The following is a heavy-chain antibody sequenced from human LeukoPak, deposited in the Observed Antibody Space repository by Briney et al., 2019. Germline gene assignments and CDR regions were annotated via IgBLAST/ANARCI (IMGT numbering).Heavy chain of an antibody. J-gene: IGHJ6*04. V-gene: IGHV4-34*01. CDR3: AKDNGQWLYMDV. Sequence: PSETLSLTCAVYGGSFSGYYWSWIRQPPGKGLEWIGEINHSGSTNYNPSLKSRVTISVDTSKNQFSLKLSSVTAADTAVYYCAKDNGQWLYMDVWGKGTTVTISS. D-gene: IGHD6-19*01. CDR1: GGSFSGYY. CDR2: INHSGST.